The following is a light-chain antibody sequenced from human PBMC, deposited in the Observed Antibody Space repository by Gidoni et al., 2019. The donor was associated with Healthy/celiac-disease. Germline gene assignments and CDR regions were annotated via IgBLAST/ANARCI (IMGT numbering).Light chain of an antibody. V-gene: IGLV2-18*02. J-gene: IGLJ2*01. CDR1: SSHVGSYNR. CDR3: SSYTSSSPVV. Sequence: QSALTQPPSVSGSPGPSVTISCTGTSSHVGSYNRVSWYQQPPGTAPKLMIYEVSNRPSGVPDRFSGSKSGNTASLTISGLQAEDEADYYCSSYTSSSPVVFGGGTKLTVL. CDR2: EVS.